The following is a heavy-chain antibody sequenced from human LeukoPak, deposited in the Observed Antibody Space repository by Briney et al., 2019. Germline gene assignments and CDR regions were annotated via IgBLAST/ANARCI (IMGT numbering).Heavy chain of an antibody. CDR2: ISYDGSNK. Sequence: GGSLRLSCAASGFTFSSYGMHWVRQAPGKGPEWVSVISYDGSNKYYADSVKGRFTISRDNSKNTLYLQMNSLRAEDTAVYYCAKDRGVVVVAAKDEGDYWGQGTLVTVSS. D-gene: IGHD2-15*01. J-gene: IGHJ4*02. V-gene: IGHV3-30*18. CDR1: GFTFSSYG. CDR3: AKDRGVVVVAAKDEGDY.